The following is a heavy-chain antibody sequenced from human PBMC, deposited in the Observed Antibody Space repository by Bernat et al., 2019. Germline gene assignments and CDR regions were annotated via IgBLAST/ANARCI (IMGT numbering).Heavy chain of an antibody. J-gene: IGHJ5*02. CDR1: GGSFSGYY. D-gene: IGHD1-26*01. CDR3: AREEIVGATNANWFDP. V-gene: IGHV4-34*01. Sequence: QVQLQQWGAGLLKPSETLSLTCAVYGGSFSGYYWSWIRQPPGKGLEWIGEINHSGSTNYNPSLKSRVTISVDTYKNQFSLKLSSVTAADTAVYYCAREEIVGATNANWFDPWGQGTLVTVSS. CDR2: INHSGST.